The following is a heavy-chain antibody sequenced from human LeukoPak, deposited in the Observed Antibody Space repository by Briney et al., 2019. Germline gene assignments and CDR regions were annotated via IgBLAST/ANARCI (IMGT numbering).Heavy chain of an antibody. D-gene: IGHD5-12*01. CDR2: ISYDGSNK. CDR3: AKDIAGIVATLDY. CDR1: GFTFSSYG. V-gene: IGHV3-30*18. Sequence: GGSLRLSCAASGFTFSSYGMHWVRQAPGKGLEWVAVISYDGSNKYYADSVKGRFTISRDNSKNTLYLQMNSLRAEDTAVYYCAKDIAGIVATLDYWGQGTLVTVSS. J-gene: IGHJ4*02.